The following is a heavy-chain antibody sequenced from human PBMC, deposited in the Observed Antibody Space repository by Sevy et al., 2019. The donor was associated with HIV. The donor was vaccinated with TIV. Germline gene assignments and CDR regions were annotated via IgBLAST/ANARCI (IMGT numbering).Heavy chain of an antibody. CDR3: ARPDGNHALDY. V-gene: IGHV5-51*01. CDR1: GYSFTSYW. Sequence: GESLKISCKGSGYSFTSYWIGWVRQMPGKGLEWMGIIYPGESDITYSPSFQGQFTFSVDKSISTAYLQWSSLKTSDTAIYYCARPDGNHALDYWGQGTLVTVSS. CDR2: IYPGESDI. J-gene: IGHJ4*02.